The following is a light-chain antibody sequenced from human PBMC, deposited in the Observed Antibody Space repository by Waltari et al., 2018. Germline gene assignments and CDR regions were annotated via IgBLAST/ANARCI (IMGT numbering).Light chain of an antibody. CDR1: QTINNY. CDR3: QRRSNWPPTLT. J-gene: IGKJ4*01. V-gene: IGKV3-11*01. Sequence: EIVLTQSPATLSLSPGERATSSCRASQTINNYLAWYQQRPGQAPRLLIYDASTRATGIPARFSGSGSGTDFTLTISSLEPEDFAIYYCQRRSNWPPTLTFGGGTKVEIK. CDR2: DAS.